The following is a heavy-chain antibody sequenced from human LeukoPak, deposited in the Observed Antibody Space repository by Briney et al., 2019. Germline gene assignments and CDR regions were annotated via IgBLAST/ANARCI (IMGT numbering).Heavy chain of an antibody. CDR2: INEDGSKK. V-gene: IGHV3-7*01. CDR3: ASSSYSCSSS. D-gene: IGHD3-10*01. CDR1: GFTFTNYW. J-gene: IGHJ5*02. Sequence: GGSLRLSCAASGFTFTNYWMIWVRQAPGQGLEWVANINEDGSKKYYVGPVEGRFTISRDNAKNSVFLQMNSLRADDTAMYYCASSSYSCSSSWGQGTLVTVSS.